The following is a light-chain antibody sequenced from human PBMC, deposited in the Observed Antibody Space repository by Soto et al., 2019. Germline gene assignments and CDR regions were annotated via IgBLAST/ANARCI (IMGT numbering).Light chain of an antibody. Sequence: QSALTQSPSVSGAPGQSVSISCTGTSSNIGAGFDVHWYQQLPATAPKLLIYGNNNRPSGVPDRFSGSKSGTSASLAITGLQAEDEADYYCQSYDTTLSGGSVFGTGTKVTVL. CDR1: SSNIGAGFD. J-gene: IGLJ1*01. V-gene: IGLV1-40*01. CDR3: QSYDTTLSGGSV. CDR2: GNN.